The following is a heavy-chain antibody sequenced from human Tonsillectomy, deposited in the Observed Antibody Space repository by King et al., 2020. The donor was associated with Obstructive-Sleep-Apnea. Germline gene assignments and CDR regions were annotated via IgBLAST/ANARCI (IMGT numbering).Heavy chain of an antibody. D-gene: IGHD5-18*01. V-gene: IGHV3-23*04. CDR2: INTCGGTT. Sequence: VQLVESGGGLVQPGGSLRLSCAASGFTFSNYAMSWVRQAPGKGLEWVSAINTCGGTTYYADSVKGRFTISRDNSKNTLYLQMNSLRAKDTAVYYCAKRVDTAMVFDYWGQGTLVTVSS. CDR1: GFTFSNYA. CDR3: AKRVDTAMVFDY. J-gene: IGHJ4*02.